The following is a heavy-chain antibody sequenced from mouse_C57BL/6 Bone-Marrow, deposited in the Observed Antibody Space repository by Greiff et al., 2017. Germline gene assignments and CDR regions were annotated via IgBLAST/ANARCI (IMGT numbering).Heavy chain of an antibody. J-gene: IGHJ4*01. CDR1: GFTFNTYA. CDR3: VRDRVRESSYAMDY. V-gene: IGHV10-3*01. CDR2: IRSKSSNYAT. Sequence: EAGGGLVQPKGSLKLSCAASGFTFNTYAMHWVRQAPGKGLEWVARIRSKSSNYATYYADSVKDRFTNSRDDSQSMLYLQMNNLKTEDTAMYYCVRDRVRESSYAMDYWGQGTSVTVSS. D-gene: IGHD2-2*01.